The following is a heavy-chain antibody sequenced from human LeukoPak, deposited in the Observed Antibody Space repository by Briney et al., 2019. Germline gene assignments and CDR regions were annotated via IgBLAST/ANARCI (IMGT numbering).Heavy chain of an antibody. D-gene: IGHD5-12*01. Sequence: GGSLRLSCAAARFTFNSYAMSWVRQAPGKGLEWVSVIGGSNGITFYVGSVKGRFSISRDNSKDTLYLQMNSLRAEDTAVYYCARNENSGWGYFDYWGQGTLVTVSS. V-gene: IGHV3-23*01. CDR3: ARNENSGWGYFDY. J-gene: IGHJ4*02. CDR1: RFTFNSYA. CDR2: IGGSNGIT.